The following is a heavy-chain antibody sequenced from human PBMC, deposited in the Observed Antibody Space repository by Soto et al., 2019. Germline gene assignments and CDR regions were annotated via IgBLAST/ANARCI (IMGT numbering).Heavy chain of an antibody. Sequence: PSETLSLTCTVSGGSISSGGYYWSWIRQHPGKGLEWIGYIYYSGSTYYNPSLKSRVTISVDTSKNQFSLKLSSVTAADTAVYYCARGAYYYDSSGYYCDYWGQGTLVTVS. CDR3: ARGAYYYDSSGYYCDY. D-gene: IGHD3-22*01. CDR1: GGSISSGGYY. CDR2: IYYSGST. V-gene: IGHV4-31*03. J-gene: IGHJ4*02.